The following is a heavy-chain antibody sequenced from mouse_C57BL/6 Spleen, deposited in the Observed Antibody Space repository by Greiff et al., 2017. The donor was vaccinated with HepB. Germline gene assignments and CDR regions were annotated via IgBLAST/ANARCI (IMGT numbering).Heavy chain of an antibody. Sequence: QVQLQQPGAELVKPGASVKMSCKASGYTFTSYWITWVKQRPGQGLEWIGDIYPGSGSTNYNEKFKSKATLTVDTSSSTAYMQLSSLTSEDSAVYYCARRDCALYYFDYWGQGTTLTVSS. D-gene: IGHD6-1*01. J-gene: IGHJ2*01. V-gene: IGHV1-55*01. CDR2: IYPGSGST. CDR1: GYTFTSYW. CDR3: ARRDCALYYFDY.